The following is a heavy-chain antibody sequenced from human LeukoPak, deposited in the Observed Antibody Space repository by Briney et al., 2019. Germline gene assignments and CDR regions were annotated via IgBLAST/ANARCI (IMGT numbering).Heavy chain of an antibody. CDR1: GFTFSSYA. CDR2: IWYDGSNK. D-gene: IGHD5-18*01. J-gene: IGHJ3*02. Sequence: PGRSLRLSCAASGFTFSSYAMHWVRQAPGKGLEWVAVIWYDGSNKYYADSVKGRFTISRDNSKNTLYLQMNSLRAEDTAVYYCARGTSSGYSYGYLGAFDIWGQGTMVTVSS. V-gene: IGHV3-33*08. CDR3: ARGTSSGYSYGYLGAFDI.